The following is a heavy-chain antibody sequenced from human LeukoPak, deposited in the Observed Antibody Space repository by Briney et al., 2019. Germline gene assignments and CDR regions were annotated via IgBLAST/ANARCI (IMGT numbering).Heavy chain of an antibody. CDR3: ARGRYGSGSYHNWFDP. CDR1: GGSFSGYY. V-gene: IGHV4-34*01. Sequence: SETLSLTCAVYGGSFSGYYWSWIRQPPGKGLEWVGEINHSGSTNCNPSLKSRVTISVDTSKNQFSLKLSSVTAADTAVYYCARGRYGSGSYHNWFDPWGQGTLVTVSS. J-gene: IGHJ5*02. D-gene: IGHD3-10*01. CDR2: INHSGST.